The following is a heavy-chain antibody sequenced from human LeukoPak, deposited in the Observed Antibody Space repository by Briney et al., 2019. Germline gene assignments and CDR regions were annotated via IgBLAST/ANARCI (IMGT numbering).Heavy chain of an antibody. V-gene: IGHV3-48*01. Sequence: PGGSLRLSCAASGFTFSSYSMNWVRQAPGKGLEWVSYISSSSSTIYYADSAKGRFTISRDNAKNSPYLQMNSLRAEDTAVYYCARDGSSGWSNWFDPWGQGTLVTVSS. CDR2: ISSSSSTI. CDR1: GFTFSSYS. D-gene: IGHD6-19*01. CDR3: ARDGSSGWSNWFDP. J-gene: IGHJ5*02.